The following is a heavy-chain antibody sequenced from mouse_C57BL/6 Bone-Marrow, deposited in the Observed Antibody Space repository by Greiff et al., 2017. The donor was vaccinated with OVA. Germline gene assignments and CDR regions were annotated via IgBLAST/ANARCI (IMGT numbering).Heavy chain of an antibody. D-gene: IGHD2-1*01. Sequence: EVKLVESGGGLVKPGGSLKLSCAASGFTFSSYTMSWVRQTPEKRLEWVATISGGGGTTYSPDSVKGRFTISRDNAKNTLYLQMSSLRAEDTALYYCARGYYCNYWGYYYAMDYWGQGTSVTVSS. CDR2: ISGGGGTT. J-gene: IGHJ4*01. CDR1: GFTFSSYT. CDR3: ARGYYCNYWGYYYAMDY. V-gene: IGHV5-9*01.